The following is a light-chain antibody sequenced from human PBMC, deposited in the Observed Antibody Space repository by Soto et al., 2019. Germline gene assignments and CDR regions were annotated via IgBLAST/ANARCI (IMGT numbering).Light chain of an antibody. J-gene: IGLJ3*02. CDR1: SSDVGGYNY. CDR2: DVS. Sequence: QSALTQPRSVSGSPGQSVIISCTGTSSDVGGYNYVSWYQQHPGKAPKLMIYDVSKRPSGVPDRFSGSKSGNTASLTISGLQAEDEADYYCCSYAGSYTRVFGGGTKVTVL. V-gene: IGLV2-11*01. CDR3: CSYAGSYTRV.